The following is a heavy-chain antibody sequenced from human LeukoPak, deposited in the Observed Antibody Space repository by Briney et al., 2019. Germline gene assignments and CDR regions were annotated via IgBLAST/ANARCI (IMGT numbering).Heavy chain of an antibody. Sequence: SETLSLTCAVYGGSISGDYWSWIRQPPGKGLEWIGEINHSGSTNYNPSLKSRVTISVDTSKNQFSLKLSSVTAADTAVYYCARGRYGSGSYYDDYWGQGTLVTVSS. J-gene: IGHJ4*02. CDR3: ARGRYGSGSYYDDY. CDR2: INHSGST. CDR1: GGSISGDY. V-gene: IGHV4-34*01. D-gene: IGHD3-10*01.